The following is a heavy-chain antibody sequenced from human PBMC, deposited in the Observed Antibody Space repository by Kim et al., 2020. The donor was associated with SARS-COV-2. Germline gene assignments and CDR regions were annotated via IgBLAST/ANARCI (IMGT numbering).Heavy chain of an antibody. D-gene: IGHD3-22*01. V-gene: IGHV3-30-3*01. CDR1: GFTFSSDA. CDR3: AIVLAEDYYLYYYGMDV. Sequence: GGSLRLSCVASGFTFSSDAMHWVRQAPGKGLEWVAVISYDGSNKYYADSVKGRFTISRDNSKNTLYLQMNSLRAEDTAVYYCAIVLAEDYYLYYYGMDV. J-gene: IGHJ6*01. CDR2: ISYDGSNK.